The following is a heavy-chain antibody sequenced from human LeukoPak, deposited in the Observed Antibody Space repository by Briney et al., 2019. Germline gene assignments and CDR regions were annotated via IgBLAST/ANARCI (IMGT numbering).Heavy chain of an antibody. J-gene: IGHJ3*02. CDR1: GYTFTSYA. CDR2: INTNTGNP. V-gene: IGHV7-4-1*02. Sequence: GASVKVSCKASGYTFTSYAMNWVRQAPGQGLEWMGWINTNTGNPTYAQGFTGRFVFSLDTSVSTAYLQWSSLKASDTAMYYCARRTEEQWLFRVTYAFDIWGQGTMVTVSS. CDR3: ARRTEEQWLFRVTYAFDI. D-gene: IGHD6-19*01.